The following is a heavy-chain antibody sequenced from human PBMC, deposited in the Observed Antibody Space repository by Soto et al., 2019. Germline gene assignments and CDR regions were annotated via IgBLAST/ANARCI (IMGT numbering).Heavy chain of an antibody. CDR1: GYSFTSYW. J-gene: IGHJ4*02. CDR2: IYPGDSDT. Sequence: ESLKISCKGSGYSFTSYWIGWVRQMPGKGLEWMGIIYPGDSDTRYSPSFQGQVTISADKSISTAYLQWSSLKASDTAMYYCARLVYDSSGYYYFGRAAYFDYWGQGTLVTVSS. CDR3: ARLVYDSSGYYYFGRAAYFDY. D-gene: IGHD3-22*01. V-gene: IGHV5-51*01.